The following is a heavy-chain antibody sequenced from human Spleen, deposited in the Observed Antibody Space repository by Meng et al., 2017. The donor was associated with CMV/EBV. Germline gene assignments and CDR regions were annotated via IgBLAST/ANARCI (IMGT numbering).Heavy chain of an antibody. CDR1: GYTFTGYY. J-gene: IGHJ6*02. CDR2: IIPVLGIT. CDR3: ARKVTTGTTGDHSYTMDV. V-gene: IGHV1-69*10. Sequence: SVKVSCKASGYTFTGYYMHWVRQAPGQGLEWMGGIIPVLGITNYAHKFQGRVTIAADRSTSTVYMELSSLRSEDTAVYYCARKVTTGTTGDHSYTMDVWGQGTTVTVSS. D-gene: IGHD1-1*01.